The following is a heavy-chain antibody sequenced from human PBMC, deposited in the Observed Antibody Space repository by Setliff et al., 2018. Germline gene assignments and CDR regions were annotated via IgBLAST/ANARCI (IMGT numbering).Heavy chain of an antibody. Sequence: RASVKVSCKASGGTFSNFAISWVRQAPGQGFEWLGGIIPMFRTPEYAQKFQGRVIITADGSTSTAYMELTSLRSDDAAVYYCARGPSGWSSATSRYYFYMDVWGKGTTVPVSS. CDR2: IIPMFRTP. CDR1: GGTFSNFA. J-gene: IGHJ6*03. V-gene: IGHV1-69*13. D-gene: IGHD6-19*01. CDR3: ARGPSGWSSATSRYYFYMDV.